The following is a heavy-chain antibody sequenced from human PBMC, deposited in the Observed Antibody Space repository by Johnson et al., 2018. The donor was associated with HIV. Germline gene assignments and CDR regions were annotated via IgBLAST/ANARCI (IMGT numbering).Heavy chain of an antibody. V-gene: IGHV3-23*04. D-gene: IGHD2-21*02. CDR1: GFTFSSYA. J-gene: IGHJ3*02. Sequence: VQLVESGGGLVQPGGSLRLSCAAPGFTFSSYAMNWVRQAPGKGLEWVSVISGSGGSTYHADSVTGRFTISRDNSKNTLYLQMNSMRAEDTAVYYCAKASDGTWQHAFDIWGQGTMVTVSS. CDR3: AKASDGTWQHAFDI. CDR2: ISGSGGST.